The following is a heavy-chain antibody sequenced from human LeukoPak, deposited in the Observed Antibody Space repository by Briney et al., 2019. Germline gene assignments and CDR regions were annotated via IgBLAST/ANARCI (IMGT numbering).Heavy chain of an antibody. Sequence: SETLSLTCTVSGGSISSGSYYWSWIRQPAGKGLEWTGRIYTSGSTNYNPSLKSRVTISVDTSKNQFSLKLSSVTAADTAVYYCARDYQGGFDPWGQGTLVTVSS. CDR2: IYTSGST. J-gene: IGHJ5*02. CDR3: ARDYQGGFDP. CDR1: GGSISSGSYY. D-gene: IGHD2-2*01. V-gene: IGHV4-61*02.